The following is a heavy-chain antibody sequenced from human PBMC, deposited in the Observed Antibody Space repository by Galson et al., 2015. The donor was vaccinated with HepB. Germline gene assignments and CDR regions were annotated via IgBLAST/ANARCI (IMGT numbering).Heavy chain of an antibody. J-gene: IGHJ4*02. Sequence: SLRLSCAASGFNFRSYAMHWVRQAPGKGLEYVSAISSNGGSTYYADSVKGRFTISRDNSKNTLYLQMGSLRAEDMAVYYCARGNYYDSSGYWGRYSFDYWGQGTLVTVSS. D-gene: IGHD3-22*01. V-gene: IGHV3-64*02. CDR3: ARGNYYDSSGYWGRYSFDY. CDR2: ISSNGGST. CDR1: GFNFRSYA.